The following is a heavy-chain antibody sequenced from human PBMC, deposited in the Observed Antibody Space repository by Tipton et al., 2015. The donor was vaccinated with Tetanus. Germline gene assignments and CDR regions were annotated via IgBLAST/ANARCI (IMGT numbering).Heavy chain of an antibody. V-gene: IGHV4-34*01. Sequence: TLSLTCAAYGGSFGGYYWSWIRQPPGKGLEWIGEISDSGGTNYNPYLKRRVTMSIDTSKNQISLNLTSVTAADTALYYCARGSVVITAAKCLDYWGQGTQVTVSS. CDR3: ARGSVVITAAKCLDY. J-gene: IGHJ4*02. D-gene: IGHD2-2*01. CDR2: ISDSGGT. CDR1: GGSFGGYY.